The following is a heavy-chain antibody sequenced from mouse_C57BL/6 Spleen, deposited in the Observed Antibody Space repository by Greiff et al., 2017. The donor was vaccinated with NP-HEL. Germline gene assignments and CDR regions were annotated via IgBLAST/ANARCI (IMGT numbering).Heavy chain of an antibody. Sequence: EVQVVESGGDLVKPGGSLKLSCAASGFTFSSYGMSWVRQTPDKRLEWVATISSGGSYTYYPDSVKGRFTISRDNAKNTLYLQMSSLKSEDTAMYYCARRLREFDYWGQGTTLTVSS. CDR3: ARRLREFDY. V-gene: IGHV5-6*01. CDR2: ISSGGSYT. CDR1: GFTFSSYG. D-gene: IGHD2-4*01. J-gene: IGHJ2*01.